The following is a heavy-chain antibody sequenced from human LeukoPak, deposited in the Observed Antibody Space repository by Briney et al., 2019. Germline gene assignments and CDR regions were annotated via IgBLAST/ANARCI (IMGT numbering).Heavy chain of an antibody. Sequence: GGSLRLSCAASGFTFDDYAMHWVRQAPGKGLEWVSLISGDGGSTYYADSVKGRFTISRDNSKNSLYLQMNSLRTEDTALYYCAKGDIVVVPSGRYYYYMDVRGKGTTVTVSS. J-gene: IGHJ6*03. CDR3: AKGDIVVVPSGRYYYYMDV. D-gene: IGHD2-2*01. CDR1: GFTFDDYA. V-gene: IGHV3-43*02. CDR2: ISGDGGST.